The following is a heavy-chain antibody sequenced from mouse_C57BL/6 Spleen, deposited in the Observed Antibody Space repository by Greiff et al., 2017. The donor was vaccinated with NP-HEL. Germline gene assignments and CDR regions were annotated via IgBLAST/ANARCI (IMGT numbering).Heavy chain of an antibody. CDR2: INPNYGTT. D-gene: IGHD1-1*01. CDR3: ARGGGNYGNAWFAY. CDR1: GYSFTDYY. V-gene: IGHV1-39*01. J-gene: IGHJ3*01. Sequence: VQLKQSGPELVKPGASVKISCKASGYSFTDYYMNWVKQSHGKSLEWIGVINPNYGTTSYNQKFKGKATLTVDQSSSTAYMQLNSLTSEDSAVYYCARGGGNYGNAWFAYWGQGTLVTVSA.